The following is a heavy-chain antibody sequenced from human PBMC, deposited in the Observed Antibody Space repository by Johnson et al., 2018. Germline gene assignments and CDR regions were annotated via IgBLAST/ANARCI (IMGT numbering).Heavy chain of an antibody. J-gene: IGHJ3*02. CDR3: ATDTQLEPTYAFDI. V-gene: IGHV3-30-3*01. Sequence: VQLVETGGGVVQPGRSLRLSCAASALTLSDYAMHWVRQAPGKGLDWMAVISYDGSSRYYAASVRGRFTISRDNSKNTLYPQMNRLRTEDSAIYYCATDTQLEPTYAFDIWGQGTMVTVSS. D-gene: IGHD1-1*01. CDR2: ISYDGSSR. CDR1: ALTLSDYA.